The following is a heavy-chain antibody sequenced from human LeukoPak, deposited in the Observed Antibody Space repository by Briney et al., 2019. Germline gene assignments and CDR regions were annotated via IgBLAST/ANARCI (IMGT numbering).Heavy chain of an antibody. J-gene: IGHJ5*01. CDR3: ARQNTGQLDS. CDR2: INAKSGDT. D-gene: IGHD2-8*02. V-gene: IGHV1-2*02. CDR1: GYTFTDYY. Sequence: GASVKVSCKASGYTFTDYYMHWVRQAPGQGLEWMGGINAKSGDTKYAQKFQARVTMTRDTSITTTYMEVSRLSSDDTAVYYCARQNTGQLDSWRQGTLVTVSS.